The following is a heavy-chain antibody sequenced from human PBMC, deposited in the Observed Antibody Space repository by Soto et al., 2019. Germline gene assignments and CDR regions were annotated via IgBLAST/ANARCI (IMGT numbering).Heavy chain of an antibody. J-gene: IGHJ5*02. CDR3: ARDPHEFWTSYWFDP. D-gene: IGHD3-3*01. CDR2: ISAYDGKT. CDR1: GYTFNTYG. V-gene: IGHV1-18*01. Sequence: ASVKVSCKTSGYTFNTYGINWVRQAPGQGLELMGWISAYDGKTTYAEKFQGRVTLTTDTSTSTAYMELRSLRSDDTAIYYCARDPHEFWTSYWFDPWGQGTPVTSPQ.